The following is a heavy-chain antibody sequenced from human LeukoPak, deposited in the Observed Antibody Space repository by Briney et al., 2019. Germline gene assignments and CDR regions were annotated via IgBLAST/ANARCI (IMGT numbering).Heavy chain of an antibody. CDR3: ARDPHWGAGYFDF. J-gene: IGHJ4*02. CDR1: GFIFSSYW. D-gene: IGHD1-26*01. Sequence: GGSLRLSCAASGFIFSSYWMSWVRQAPGKGLQWVANIKHDGSEKYYVDSVKGRFTISVDSAKRSLHLQMNSLKDEDTAVYYCARDPHWGAGYFDFWGQGALVTVSS. CDR2: IKHDGSEK. V-gene: IGHV3-7*01.